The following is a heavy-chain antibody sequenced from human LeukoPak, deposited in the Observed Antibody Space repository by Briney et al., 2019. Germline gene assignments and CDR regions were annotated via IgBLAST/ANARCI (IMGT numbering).Heavy chain of an antibody. D-gene: IGHD6-6*01. J-gene: IGHJ4*02. Sequence: PSETLSLTCTVSGASISSGGYYWCWIRQPAGKGLEWIGRMYTSGITNYNPSLESRVTISLDMSENQFSLNLTSVTAADTAVYYCARGAALYYFDWWGQGTLVTVSS. CDR2: MYTSGIT. CDR3: ARGAALYYFDW. CDR1: GASISSGGYY. V-gene: IGHV4-61*02.